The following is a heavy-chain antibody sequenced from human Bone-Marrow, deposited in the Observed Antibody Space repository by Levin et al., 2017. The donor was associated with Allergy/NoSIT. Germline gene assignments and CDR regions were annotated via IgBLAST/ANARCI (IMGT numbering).Heavy chain of an antibody. Sequence: SESGPTLVKPTQTLTLTCTCSGFSLSTSETGVGWTRQPPGKALEWLALIDWNGSKYYSTSLKTRLSISKDTSKNQVVLTMTNMDPVDTATYYCARTSHSDFWSGYSPLFDYWGQGALVTVSS. CDR2: IDWNGSK. CDR1: GFSLSTSETG. CDR3: ARTSHSDFWSGYSPLFDY. V-gene: IGHV2-70*01. D-gene: IGHD3-3*01. J-gene: IGHJ4*02.